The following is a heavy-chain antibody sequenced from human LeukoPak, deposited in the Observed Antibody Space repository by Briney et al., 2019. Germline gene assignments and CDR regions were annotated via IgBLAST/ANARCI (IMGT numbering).Heavy chain of an antibody. Sequence: SETLXLTCTVSGGSISSSSYYWGWIRQPPGKGLEWIGSIYYSGGTYYNPSLKSRVTMSVEMSKNQFSLRLTSVTAADTAVYYCARQMIGNAFDIWGQGTMVTVSS. CDR1: GGSISSSSYY. V-gene: IGHV4-39*01. D-gene: IGHD3-22*01. CDR2: IYYSGGT. CDR3: ARQMIGNAFDI. J-gene: IGHJ3*02.